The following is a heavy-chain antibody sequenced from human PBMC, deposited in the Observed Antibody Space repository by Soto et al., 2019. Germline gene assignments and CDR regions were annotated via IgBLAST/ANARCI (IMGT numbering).Heavy chain of an antibody. V-gene: IGHV4-30-4*01. Sequence: QVQLQESGPGLVKPSQTLSLTCTVSGGSISSGDYYWSWIRQPPGKGLGWIGYIYYSGSTYYNPPRKSRVTISVDTSKNQFSLKLSSVTAADTAVYYCARETYCGGDCYSEFDYWGQGTLVTVSS. CDR2: IYYSGST. J-gene: IGHJ4*02. D-gene: IGHD2-21*02. CDR3: ARETYCGGDCYSEFDY. CDR1: GGSISSGDYY.